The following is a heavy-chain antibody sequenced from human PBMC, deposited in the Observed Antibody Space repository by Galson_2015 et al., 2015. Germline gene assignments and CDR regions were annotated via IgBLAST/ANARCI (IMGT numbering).Heavy chain of an antibody. CDR3: TRVRNTVTTYEAFDI. CDR2: ISSSGGTI. CDR1: GFTFSSSE. J-gene: IGHJ3*02. Sequence: SLRLSCAASGFTFSSSEINWVRQAPGKGLEWVSFISSSGGTIKYAESVKGRFTISRDHAKYSADLQMNSLRVEDTAVYYCTRVRNTVTTYEAFDIWGQGTLVTVSS. D-gene: IGHD4-17*01. V-gene: IGHV3-48*03.